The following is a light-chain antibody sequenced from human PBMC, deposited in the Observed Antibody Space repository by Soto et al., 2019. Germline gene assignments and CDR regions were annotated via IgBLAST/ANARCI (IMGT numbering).Light chain of an antibody. Sequence: DIQMTQSPSSVSASVGDTVTITCRASQVISSWLAWYQHKPGGAPKLMIYKASNLQTGVPSRFSGSGSETDSTFTRTSSILQPEDFSTYYCHQASSFPLTCGGGTKVEIK. CDR2: KAS. CDR1: QVISSW. J-gene: IGKJ4*02. CDR3: HQASSFPLT. V-gene: IGKV1-12*01.